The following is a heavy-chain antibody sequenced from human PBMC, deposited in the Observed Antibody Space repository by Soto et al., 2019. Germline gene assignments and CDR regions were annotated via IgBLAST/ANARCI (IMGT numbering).Heavy chain of an antibody. CDR1: GFTFSSYA. CDR3: AKRAGGDY. CDR2: ISGSDGSP. V-gene: IGHV3-23*01. J-gene: IGHJ4*02. D-gene: IGHD3-10*01. Sequence: EVHLLESGGGLVQPGGSLRLSCAASGFTFSSYAMIWVRQAPGRGLEWVSGISGSDGSPNYADSVKGRFTISRDKSKNTLYLQMNSLRAEDTAVYYCAKRAGGDYWGQGTLVIVSS.